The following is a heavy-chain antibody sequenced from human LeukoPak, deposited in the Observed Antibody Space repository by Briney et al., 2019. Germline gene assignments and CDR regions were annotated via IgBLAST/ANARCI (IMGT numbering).Heavy chain of an antibody. V-gene: IGHV3-30*18. Sequence: PGGSLRLSCAASGFTFSSYGMHGVRQAPGKGLEWGAVISYDGSNKYYADSVKGRFTISRDNSKNTLYLQMNSLRAEDTAVYYCAKAGNSSGWYLDYWGQGTLVTVSS. CDR1: GFTFSSYG. CDR3: AKAGNSSGWYLDY. CDR2: ISYDGSNK. J-gene: IGHJ4*02. D-gene: IGHD6-19*01.